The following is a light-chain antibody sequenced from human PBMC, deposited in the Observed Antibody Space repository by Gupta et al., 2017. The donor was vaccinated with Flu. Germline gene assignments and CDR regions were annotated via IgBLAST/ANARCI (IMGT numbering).Light chain of an antibody. CDR2: LGS. CDR3: MQALQTPLT. Sequence: DVVMTQSPLSLPVTPGEPASISCRSSQSLLHGNGYNYLDWYQQKPGQSPQLLIYLGSNRASGVPNRLSGSGSGTDFTLKISRVEAEDVGVYYCMQALQTPLTFGGGTKVEI. J-gene: IGKJ4*01. CDR1: QSLLHGNGYNY. V-gene: IGKV2-28*01.